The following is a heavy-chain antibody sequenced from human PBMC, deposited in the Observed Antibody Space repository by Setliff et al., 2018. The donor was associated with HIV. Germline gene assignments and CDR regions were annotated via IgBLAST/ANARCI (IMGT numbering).Heavy chain of an antibody. V-gene: IGHV1-69*10. J-gene: IGHJ4*02. D-gene: IGHD3-22*01. Sequence: EASVKVSCKASGGTLSSYAISWVRQAPGQGLEWMGGIIPILGIANYAQKFQGRVTITADESTSTAYMELSSLRSEDTAVYYCARDYSPTFYYYDSSGTFDYWGQGTLVTVS. CDR2: IIPILGIA. CDR3: ARDYSPTFYYYDSSGTFDY. CDR1: GGTLSSYA.